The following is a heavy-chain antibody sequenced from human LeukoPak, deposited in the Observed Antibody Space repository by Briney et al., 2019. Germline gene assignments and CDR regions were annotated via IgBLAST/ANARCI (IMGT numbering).Heavy chain of an antibody. CDR2: IYYSGST. D-gene: IGHD3-22*01. CDR3: ARGPYYYDSSGYYNY. CDR1: GGSISSYY. V-gene: IGHV4-59*08. Sequence: SQTLSLTCTVSGGSISSYYWSWIRQPPGKGLEWIGYIYYSGSTNYNPSLKSRVTISVDTSKNQFSLKLSSVTAADTAVYYCARGPYYYDSSGYYNYWGQGTLVTVSS. J-gene: IGHJ4*02.